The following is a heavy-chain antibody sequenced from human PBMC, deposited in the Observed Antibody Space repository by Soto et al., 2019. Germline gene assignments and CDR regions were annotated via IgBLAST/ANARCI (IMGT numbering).Heavy chain of an antibody. V-gene: IGHV3-30*18. Sequence: VQLVESGGGVVQPGRSLRLSCAASGFTFSSYGMHWVRQAPGKGLEWVAVISYDGSNKYYADSVKGRFTISRDNSKNTLYLQMNSLRAEDTAVYYCANIGIPLRVGYNPTKDYYYGMDVWGQGTTVTVSS. CDR3: ANIGIPLRVGYNPTKDYYYGMDV. J-gene: IGHJ6*02. CDR1: GFTFSSYG. D-gene: IGHD3-22*01. CDR2: ISYDGSNK.